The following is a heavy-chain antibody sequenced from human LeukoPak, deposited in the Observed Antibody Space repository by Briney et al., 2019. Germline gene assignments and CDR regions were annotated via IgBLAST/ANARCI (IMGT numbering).Heavy chain of an antibody. CDR1: GYTFTSYG. CDR2: ISAYNGNT. CDR3: ARPRAQYSSSPPFGY. J-gene: IGHJ4*02. Sequence: GAXVKVSCKASGYTFTSYGISWVRQAPGQGLEWMGWISAYNGNTNYAQKLQGRVTMTTDTSTSTAYMELRSLRSDDTAVYYCARPRAQYSSSPPFGYWGQGTLVTVSS. V-gene: IGHV1-18*01. D-gene: IGHD6-13*01.